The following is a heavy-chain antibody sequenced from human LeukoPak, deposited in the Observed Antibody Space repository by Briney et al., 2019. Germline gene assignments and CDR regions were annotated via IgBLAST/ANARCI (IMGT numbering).Heavy chain of an antibody. J-gene: IGHJ6*02. Sequence: GGSLRLSCAVSGLIFRNYWMTWVRQAPGKGLEWMATINEGGSEKYYVDSVKGRFTISRDNAENSLYLQMSSLRGEDTAVYYCARGHHGLEIWGQGTTVTVS. CDR3: ARGHHGLEI. D-gene: IGHD1-14*01. CDR1: GLIFRNYW. V-gene: IGHV3-7*01. CDR2: INEGGSEK.